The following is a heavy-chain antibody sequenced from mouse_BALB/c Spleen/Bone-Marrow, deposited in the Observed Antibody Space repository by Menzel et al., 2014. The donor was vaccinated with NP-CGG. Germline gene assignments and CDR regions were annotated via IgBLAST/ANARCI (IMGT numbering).Heavy chain of an antibody. CDR3: ARFPMDY. J-gene: IGHJ4*01. CDR2: IRNKANGYTT. Sequence: EVHLVESGGGLVQPGGSLRLSCATSGFTFTDYYMNWVRQPPGKALEWLGFIRNKANGYTTEYSTSVKGRFTISRDNSQSILYLQMNTLRAEDSATYYCARFPMDYWGQGTSVTVSS. CDR1: GFTFTDYY. V-gene: IGHV7-3*02.